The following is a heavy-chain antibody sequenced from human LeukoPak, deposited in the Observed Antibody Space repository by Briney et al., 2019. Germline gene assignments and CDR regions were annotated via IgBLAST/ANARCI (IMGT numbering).Heavy chain of an antibody. J-gene: IGHJ6*02. CDR1: GFTFSSYA. CDR3: AKDGWWSPGALLDHGMDV. Sequence: GGSLRLSCAASGFTFSSYAMSWVRQAPGKGLEWVSAISGSGGSTYYADSVKGRFTISRDNSKNTLYLQMNSLRAEDTAVYYCAKDGWWSPGALLDHGMDVWGQGTTVTVSS. D-gene: IGHD2-15*01. V-gene: IGHV3-23*01. CDR2: ISGSGGST.